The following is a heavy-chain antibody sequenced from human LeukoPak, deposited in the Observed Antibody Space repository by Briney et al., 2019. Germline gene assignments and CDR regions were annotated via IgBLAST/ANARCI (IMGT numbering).Heavy chain of an antibody. Sequence: GASVKVSCKASGYTFTSYYMHWVRQAPGQGLEWMGIINPSGGSTSYAQKFQGRVTMTRDMSTSTVYMELSSLRSEDTAVYYCAVYSSPYYMDVWGKGTTVPVSS. CDR2: INPSGGST. J-gene: IGHJ6*03. CDR1: GYTFTSYY. D-gene: IGHD6-13*01. V-gene: IGHV1-46*01. CDR3: AVYSSPYYMDV.